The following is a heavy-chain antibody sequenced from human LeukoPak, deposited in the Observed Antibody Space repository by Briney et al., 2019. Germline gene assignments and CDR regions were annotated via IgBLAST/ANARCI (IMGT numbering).Heavy chain of an antibody. CDR1: GFAFSSLA. Sequence: GTSLRLSCAVSGFAFSSLAMHWVRQAPGKGLEWVAFISYDGNNQYYADSVKGRFTISRDNAKNSLYLQMNSLRDEDTAVYYCARAPTYYYDSSGYYGWWGQGTLVTVSS. V-gene: IGHV3-30-3*01. CDR2: ISYDGNNQ. J-gene: IGHJ4*02. CDR3: ARAPTYYYDSSGYYGW. D-gene: IGHD3-22*01.